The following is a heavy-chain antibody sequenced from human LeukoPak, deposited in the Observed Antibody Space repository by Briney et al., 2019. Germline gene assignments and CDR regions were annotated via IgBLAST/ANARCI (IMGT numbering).Heavy chain of an antibody. J-gene: IGHJ4*02. Sequence: GGSLRLSCAASGFTFSTYWMNWVRQAPGKGLEWVANIKQDGGEKYYVDSVKGRFTISRDNAKSSLYLQMNSLRTEDTALYYCARDLARQLVSNHYFDYWGQGTLVTVSA. CDR3: ARDLARQLVSNHYFDY. CDR2: IKQDGGEK. V-gene: IGHV3-7*03. CDR1: GFTFSTYW. D-gene: IGHD6-6*01.